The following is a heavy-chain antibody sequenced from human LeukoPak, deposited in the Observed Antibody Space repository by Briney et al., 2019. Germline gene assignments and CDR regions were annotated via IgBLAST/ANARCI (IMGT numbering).Heavy chain of an antibody. CDR2: ISAYNGNT. D-gene: IGHD1-1*01. Sequence: GASVKVSCKASGYTFTSYGISWVRQAPGQGLEWMGWISAYNGNTNYAQKLQGRVTMTTDTSTSTAYMELRSLRSDDTAVYHCARGAKLASWGDFDYWGQGTLVTVSS. J-gene: IGHJ4*02. CDR3: ARGAKLASWGDFDY. V-gene: IGHV1-18*01. CDR1: GYTFTSYG.